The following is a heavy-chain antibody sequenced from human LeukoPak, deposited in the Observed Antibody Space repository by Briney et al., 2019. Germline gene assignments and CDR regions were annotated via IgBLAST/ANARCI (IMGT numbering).Heavy chain of an antibody. CDR2: IIPIFGTA. CDR3: ARSAVGLAVASTPDYAFDI. D-gene: IGHD6-19*01. V-gene: IGHV1-69*01. J-gene: IGHJ3*02. Sequence: GASVKVSCKASGGTFSSYAISWVRQAPGQGLEWMGGIIPIFGTANYAQKFQGRVTITADESTSTAYMELSSLRSEDTAVYYCARSAVGLAVASTPDYAFDIWGQGTMVTVSS. CDR1: GGTFSSYA.